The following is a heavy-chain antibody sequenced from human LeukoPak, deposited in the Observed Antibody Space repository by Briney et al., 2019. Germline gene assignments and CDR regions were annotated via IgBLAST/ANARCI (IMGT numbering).Heavy chain of an antibody. CDR3: AKTGNYNWNGFDY. V-gene: IGHV3-30*18. J-gene: IGHJ4*02. D-gene: IGHD1-20*01. Sequence: PGRSLRLSCAASRFTFSNYGMHWVRQAPGKGLEWVAIISYDGSNKYYADSVKGRFTISRDNSKNTLYLQMNSLRVEDSAVYYCAKTGNYNWNGFDYWGQGTLVTVPS. CDR2: ISYDGSNK. CDR1: RFTFSNYG.